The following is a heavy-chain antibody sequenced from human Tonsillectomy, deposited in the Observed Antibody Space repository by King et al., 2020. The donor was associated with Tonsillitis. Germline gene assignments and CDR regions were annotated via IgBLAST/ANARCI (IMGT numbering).Heavy chain of an antibody. V-gene: IGHV3-21*01. CDR3: ARDDTSGNFDY. Sequence: VRLVESGGGLVKPGGSLRLSCAASGFTFSSYSMNWVRQAPGKGLEWVSSISSSSTYIYYADSVKGRFTISRDNAKNSLYLQMNSLRAEDTAVYYCARDDTSGNFDYWGQGTLVTVSS. J-gene: IGHJ4*02. D-gene: IGHD5-18*01. CDR1: GFTFSSYS. CDR2: ISSSSTYI.